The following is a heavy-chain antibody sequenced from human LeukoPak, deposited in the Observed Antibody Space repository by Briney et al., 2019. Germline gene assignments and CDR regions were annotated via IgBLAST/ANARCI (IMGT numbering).Heavy chain of an antibody. J-gene: IGHJ6*02. D-gene: IGHD3-22*01. V-gene: IGHV3-23*01. CDR3: ARGDYYDSSGYYPPYYYYGMDV. CDR1: GFTFSSSA. CDR2: ISNNGGYT. Sequence: GGSLRLSCAASGFTFSSSAMSWVRQAPGKGLEWVSAISNNGGYTYYADSVQGRFTISRDNSKSTLCLQMNSLRAEDTAVYYCARGDYYDSSGYYPPYYYYGMDVWGQGTTVTVSS.